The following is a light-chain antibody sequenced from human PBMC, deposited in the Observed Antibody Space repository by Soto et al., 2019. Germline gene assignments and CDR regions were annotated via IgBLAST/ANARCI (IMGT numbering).Light chain of an antibody. CDR2: DAS. Sequence: DIQMTQSPSSLSASVGDRVTITCQASQDINNYLNWYQQKPGKAPKLLIYDASNLETGVPSRFSGSGSGTDFTFTISSLQPEDIAAYYCQQYDNLPRTFGQGIKLEIK. J-gene: IGKJ2*01. CDR1: QDINNY. V-gene: IGKV1-33*01. CDR3: QQYDNLPRT.